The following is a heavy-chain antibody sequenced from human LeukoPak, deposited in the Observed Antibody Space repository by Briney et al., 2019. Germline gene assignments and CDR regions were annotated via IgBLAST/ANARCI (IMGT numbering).Heavy chain of an antibody. J-gene: IGHJ4*02. CDR2: IYYSGST. CDR3: ARDIAVAGIYDY. D-gene: IGHD6-19*01. CDR1: GGSISGYY. Sequence: PSETLSLTCTVSGGSISGYYWSWIRQPPGKGLEWIGYIYYSGSTNYNPSLKSRVTISVDTSKNQFSLKLSSVTAADTAVYYCARDIAVAGIYDYWGQGTLVTVSS. V-gene: IGHV4-59*01.